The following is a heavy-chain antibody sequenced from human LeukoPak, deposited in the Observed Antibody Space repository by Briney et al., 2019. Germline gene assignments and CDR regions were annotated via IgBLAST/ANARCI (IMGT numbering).Heavy chain of an antibody. CDR1: GGSFSGYY. CDR2: INHSGST. V-gene: IGHV4-34*01. D-gene: IGHD1-26*01. Sequence: SETLSLTCAVYGGSFSGYYWSWIRQPPGKGLEWIGEINHSGSTNYNPSLKSRVTISVDTSENQFSLKLSSVTAADTAVYYCATGGRDPSFDYWGQGTLVTVSS. J-gene: IGHJ4*02. CDR3: ATGGRDPSFDY.